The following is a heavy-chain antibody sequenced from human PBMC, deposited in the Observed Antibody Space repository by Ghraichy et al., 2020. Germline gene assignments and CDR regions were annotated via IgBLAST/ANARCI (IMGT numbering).Heavy chain of an antibody. CDR3: ARGPLETSAILSTYYHYMDV. CDR2: INHSGST. Sequence: SETLSLTCAVYGASFTRYSWTWIRQSPGKGLEWIGEINHSGSTNYNPSLKSRVTISVDTSKNQFSLKLSSVAAADTAVYYCARGPLETSAILSTYYHYMDVWGTGTTVTVSS. CDR1: GASFTRYS. V-gene: IGHV4-34*01. J-gene: IGHJ6*03. D-gene: IGHD2-21*02.